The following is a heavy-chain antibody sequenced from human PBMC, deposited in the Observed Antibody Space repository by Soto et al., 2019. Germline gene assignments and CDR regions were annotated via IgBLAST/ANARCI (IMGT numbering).Heavy chain of an antibody. Sequence: GGSLRLSCAASGFTFSSYGMHWVRQAPGKGLEWVAVISYDGSNKYYADSVKGRFTISRDNSKNTLYLQMNSLRAEDTAVYYCAKDHPGRITGTIYYWGQGTLVTVSS. J-gene: IGHJ4*02. CDR3: AKDHPGRITGTIYY. CDR1: GFTFSSYG. D-gene: IGHD1-7*01. CDR2: ISYDGSNK. V-gene: IGHV3-30*18.